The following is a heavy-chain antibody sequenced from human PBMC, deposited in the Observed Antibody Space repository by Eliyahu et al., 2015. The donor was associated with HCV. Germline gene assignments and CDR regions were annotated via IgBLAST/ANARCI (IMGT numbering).Heavy chain of an antibody. D-gene: IGHD2-8*02. J-gene: IGHJ5*02. Sequence: QVQLQESGPGLVKPSQTLSLTCTVSXXSISSGSYYWSWIRQPAGKGLEWIGRIYTSGSTNYNPSLKSRVTISVDTSKNQFSLKLSSVTAADTAVYYCARERVVVYDPWGQGTLVTVSS. V-gene: IGHV4-61*02. CDR3: ARERVVVYDP. CDR1: XXSISSGSYY. CDR2: IYTSGST.